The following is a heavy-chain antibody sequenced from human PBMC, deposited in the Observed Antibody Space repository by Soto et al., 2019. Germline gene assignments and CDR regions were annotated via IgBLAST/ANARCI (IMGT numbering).Heavy chain of an antibody. CDR3: AREGSSSPEYFDF. J-gene: IGHJ4*02. V-gene: IGHV4-30-4*01. D-gene: IGHD2-15*01. CDR1: GGSISSDDYY. CDR2: IYYTGRT. Sequence: SETLSLTCSVSGGSISSDDYYWTWIRQPPGEGLEWIGYIYYTGRTSSTPSLESRVTISIDTSKNQFSLKLSSVSAADTAVYYCAREGSSSPEYFDFWGPGTLVT.